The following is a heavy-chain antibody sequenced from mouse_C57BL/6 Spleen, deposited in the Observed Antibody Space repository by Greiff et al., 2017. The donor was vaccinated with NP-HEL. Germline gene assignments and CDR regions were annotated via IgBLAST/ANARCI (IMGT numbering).Heavy chain of an antibody. V-gene: IGHV1-69*01. CDR1: GYTFTSYW. D-gene: IGHD2-1*01. CDR2: IDPSDSYT. Sequence: VQLQQPGAELVMPGASVKLSCKASGYTFTSYWMHWVKQRPGQGLEWIGEIDPSDSYTNYNQKFKGKATLTVDKSSRTAYMKLSRLTSAYSAVYYCARAGYGNYYFAYWGQGTTLTVSS. J-gene: IGHJ2*01. CDR3: ARAGYGNYYFAY.